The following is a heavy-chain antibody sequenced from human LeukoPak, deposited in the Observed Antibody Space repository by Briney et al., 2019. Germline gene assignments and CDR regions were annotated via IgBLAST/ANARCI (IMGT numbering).Heavy chain of an antibody. J-gene: IGHJ3*02. CDR2: ISGSGDAT. D-gene: IGHD3-22*01. CDR1: GFTVNTNY. V-gene: IGHV3-23*01. CDR3: AKHYTYDSSGYYGDDAFDI. Sequence: GGSLRLSCAASGFTVNTNYMTWVRQAPEKGLEWVSAISGSGDATKYADSVKGRFTISRDKSKNTLYLQMNSLRAEDTAVYYCAKHYTYDSSGYYGDDAFDIWGQGTMVTVSS.